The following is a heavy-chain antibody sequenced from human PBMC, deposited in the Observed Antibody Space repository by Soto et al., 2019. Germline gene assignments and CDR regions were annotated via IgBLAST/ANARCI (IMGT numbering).Heavy chain of an antibody. Sequence: GGSLRLSCAASGFTFSTYDMHWVRQAPGKGLEWVAVIWYERTDKNYADTVKGRITNSRDNSKNSLYLQMNSLRAEDTAVYYCAGLTGKLEYWGPGT. D-gene: IGHD3-9*01. J-gene: IGHJ4*02. CDR3: AGLTGKLEY. V-gene: IGHV3-33*01. CDR1: GFTFSTYD. CDR2: IWYERTDK.